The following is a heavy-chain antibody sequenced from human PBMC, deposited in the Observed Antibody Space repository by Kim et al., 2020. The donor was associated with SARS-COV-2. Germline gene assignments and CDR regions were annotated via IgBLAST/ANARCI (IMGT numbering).Heavy chain of an antibody. V-gene: IGHV3-48*03. CDR2: ISSSGSTI. Sequence: GGSLRLSCAASGFTFSSYEMNWVRQAPGKGLEWVSYISSSGSTIYYADSVKGRFAISRDNAKNSLYLQMNSLRAEDTAVYYCASYGGNAFDIWGQGTMVTVSS. J-gene: IGHJ3*02. CDR1: GFTFSSYE. D-gene: IGHD4-17*01. CDR3: ASYGGNAFDI.